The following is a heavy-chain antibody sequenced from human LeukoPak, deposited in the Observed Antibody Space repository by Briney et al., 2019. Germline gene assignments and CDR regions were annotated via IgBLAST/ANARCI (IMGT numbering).Heavy chain of an antibody. D-gene: IGHD1-26*01. CDR1: GGTFSSYA. J-gene: IGHJ3*02. Sequence: ASVKVSCKASGGTFSSYAISWVRQAPGQGPEWMGWINPNSGGTNYAQKFQGRVTMTRDTSISTAYMELSRLRSDDTAVYYCASREDAFDIWGQGTMVTVSS. V-gene: IGHV1-2*02. CDR2: INPNSGGT. CDR3: ASREDAFDI.